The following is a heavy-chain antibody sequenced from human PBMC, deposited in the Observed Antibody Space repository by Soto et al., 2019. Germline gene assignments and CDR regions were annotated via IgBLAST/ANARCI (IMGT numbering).Heavy chain of an antibody. J-gene: IGHJ5*01. CDR1: GGTFSTYS. Sequence: QVQLVQSGAEVKKPGSSVKVSCKTSGGTFSTYSIVWVRQAPGEGLEWMGGIIPIFGTANYAQKFQDRVTIPEGKSTNTAFKQLSRQKSDDTAKYCCQFSSGNNYRVRTSYDFDSWGQGALVTVSS. CDR2: IIPIFGTA. D-gene: IGHD1-26*01. CDR3: QFSSGNNYRVRTSYDFDS. V-gene: IGHV1-69*06.